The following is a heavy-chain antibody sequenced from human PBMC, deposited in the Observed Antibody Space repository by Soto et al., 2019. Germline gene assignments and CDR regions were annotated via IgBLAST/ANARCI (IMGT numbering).Heavy chain of an antibody. CDR3: AGDSSGYSYDAFDI. CDR1: RFTFSTYW. CDR2: INSDGTGT. V-gene: IGHV3-74*02. J-gene: IGHJ3*02. Sequence: EVQLVESGGGLVKPGGSLRLSCAASRFTFSTYWMHWVRQAPGKGLVWVSRINSDGTGTSYADSVKGRITISRDNAKNTLYLQMNSLRSEDTAVYYCAGDSSGYSYDAFDIWGQGTMVTVSS. D-gene: IGHD3-22*01.